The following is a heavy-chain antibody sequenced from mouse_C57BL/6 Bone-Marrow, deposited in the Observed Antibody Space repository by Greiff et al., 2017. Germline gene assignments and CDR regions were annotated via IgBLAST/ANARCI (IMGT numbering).Heavy chain of an antibody. V-gene: IGHV1-55*01. CDR2: IYPGSCST. J-gene: IGHJ2*01. CDR1: GYTFTSYW. Sequence: QVQLQQPGAELVKPGASVKMSCKASGYTFTSYWITWVKQRPGQGLEWLGDIYPGSCSTTSNEKFKSKATLTVDTFSSIAYMQPSRLRSEDSAVYYCARVGYCDYRGQGTTRRGPS. CDR3: ARVGYCDY.